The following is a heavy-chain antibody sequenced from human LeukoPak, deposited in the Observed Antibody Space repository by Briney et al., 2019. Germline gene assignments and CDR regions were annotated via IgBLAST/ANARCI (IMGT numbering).Heavy chain of an antibody. D-gene: IGHD4-23*01. Sequence: ASVTVSCKASGFTFTSYAISWVRQAPGQGLEWMGWISAYNGDTNYAQKLQGRITMTTDTSTTTAYMELRSLRSEDTAVYYCARGWLAETTVVTPYNYWGQGTLVTVSS. V-gene: IGHV1-18*01. CDR3: ARGWLAETTVVTPYNY. CDR1: GFTFTSYA. J-gene: IGHJ4*02. CDR2: ISAYNGDT.